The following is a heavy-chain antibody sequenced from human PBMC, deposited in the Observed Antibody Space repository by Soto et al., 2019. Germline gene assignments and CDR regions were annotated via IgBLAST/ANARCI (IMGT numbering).Heavy chain of an antibody. J-gene: IGHJ5*02. V-gene: IGHV4-34*02. CDR1: GGSLSSYY. CDR3: AGGGDWFAP. Sequence: QVHLQQWGAGLLRPSETLSLTCAVYGGSLSSYYWNWIRQSPGKGLEWIAEVHHSGSTNYNPSLKGRTTLSMEPSKGPFPPNLGSGTAADTAVYYCAGGGDWFAPWGQGALVTVSS. D-gene: IGHD3-16*01. CDR2: VHHSGST.